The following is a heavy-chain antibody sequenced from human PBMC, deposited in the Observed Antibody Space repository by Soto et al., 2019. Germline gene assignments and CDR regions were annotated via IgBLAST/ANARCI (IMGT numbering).Heavy chain of an antibody. CDR2: IYYSGST. J-gene: IGHJ4*02. Sequence: QVQLQESGPGLVKPSETLSLTCTVSGGSISSYYWSWIRQPPGKGLEWIGYIYYSGSTNYNPSLKSRVTISVDTSKNQFSLTLSSGTAADTAVYYCARGGGAPYYYDSSGYQFDYWGQGTLVTVSS. CDR3: ARGGGAPYYYDSSGYQFDY. CDR1: GGSISSYY. V-gene: IGHV4-59*01. D-gene: IGHD3-22*01.